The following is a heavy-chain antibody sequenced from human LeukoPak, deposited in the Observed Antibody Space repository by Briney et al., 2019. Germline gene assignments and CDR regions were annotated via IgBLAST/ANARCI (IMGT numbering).Heavy chain of an antibody. V-gene: IGHV4-61*02. CDR3: ARAASYYYGSGSYYKDYYYYYMDV. J-gene: IGHJ6*03. D-gene: IGHD3-10*01. CDR1: GGSISSGSYY. CDR2: IYTSGST. Sequence: SQTLSLTCTVSGGSISSGSYYWSWIRQPAGKGLEWIGRIYTSGSTNYNPSLKCRVTISVDTSKNQFSLKLSSVTAADTAVYYCARAASYYYGSGSYYKDYYYYYMDVWGKGTTVTVSS.